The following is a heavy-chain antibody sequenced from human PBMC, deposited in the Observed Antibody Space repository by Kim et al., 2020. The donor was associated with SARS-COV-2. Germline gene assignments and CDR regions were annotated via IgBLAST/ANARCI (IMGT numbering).Heavy chain of an antibody. Sequence: GGSLRLSCAASGFTFSTYGMSWVRQAAGKGLEWVSGITGSGGTTSYADSVKGRFTISRDNSKNTLYLQMNSLRAEDTAVYYCAKPSGGVTDFWGQGTLVT. V-gene: IGHV3-23*01. J-gene: IGHJ4*02. CDR1: GFTFSTYG. D-gene: IGHD2-21*02. CDR2: ITGSGGTT. CDR3: AKPSGGVTDF.